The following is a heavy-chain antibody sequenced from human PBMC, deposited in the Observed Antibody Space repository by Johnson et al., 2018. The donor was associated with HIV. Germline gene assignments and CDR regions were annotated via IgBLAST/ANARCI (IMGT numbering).Heavy chain of an antibody. CDR1: GFTFSSYW. J-gene: IGHJ3*02. V-gene: IGHV3-74*01. CDR2: ITSDGSTT. Sequence: VQLVESGGGLVQPGGSLRLSCAASGFTFSSYWMHWVRQAPGKGLVWVSRITSDGSTTSYADSVKGRFTISRDNAKNTLYLQMNRLRAEDTAVYYCALSGGAAAYDAFDIWGQGTMVTVSS. D-gene: IGHD6-13*01. CDR3: ALSGGAAAYDAFDI.